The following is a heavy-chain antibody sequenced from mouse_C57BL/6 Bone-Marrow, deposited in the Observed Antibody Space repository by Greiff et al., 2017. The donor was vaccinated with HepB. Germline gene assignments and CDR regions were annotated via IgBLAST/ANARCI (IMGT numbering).Heavy chain of an antibody. CDR1: GFTFSDFY. J-gene: IGHJ4*01. Sequence: EVKVVESGGGLVQSGRSLRLSCATSGFTFSDFYMEWVRQAPGKGLEWIAASRNKANDYTTEYSASVKGRFIVSRDTSQSILYLQMNALRAEDTAIYYCARAIYYGYDGDAMDYWGQGTSVTVSS. CDR3: ARAIYYGYDGDAMDY. V-gene: IGHV7-1*01. CDR2: SRNKANDYTT. D-gene: IGHD2-2*01.